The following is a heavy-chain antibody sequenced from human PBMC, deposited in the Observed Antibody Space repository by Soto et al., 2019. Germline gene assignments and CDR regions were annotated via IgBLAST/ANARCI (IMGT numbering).Heavy chain of an antibody. V-gene: IGHV1-46*01. CDR1: GYTITELS. D-gene: IGHD3-22*01. CDR2: INPSGGST. J-gene: IGHJ3*02. Sequence: ASVKVSCQVSGYTITELSMHWVRQAPGQGLEWMGIINPSGGSTSYAQKFQGRVTMTRDTSTSTVYMELSSLRSEDTAVYYCARDRELGALYYYDSSGSDAFDIWGQGTMVTVSS. CDR3: ARDRELGALYYYDSSGSDAFDI.